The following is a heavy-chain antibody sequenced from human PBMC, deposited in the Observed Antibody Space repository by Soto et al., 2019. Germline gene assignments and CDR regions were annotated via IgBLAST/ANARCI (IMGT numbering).Heavy chain of an antibody. J-gene: IGHJ3*01. CDR2: ISHSGNT. CDR1: GASISSRDFD. Sequence: SETLSLTCTVSGASISSRDFDWTWVRQRPEKGPEWIGHISHSGNTYYNPSLRTRLTISVDTSKNQFSLNLTSMTAADTAVYYCARAHNFDRSGYTDGLDVWGQGTMVTV. CDR3: ARAHNFDRSGYTDGLDV. D-gene: IGHD3-22*01. V-gene: IGHV4-31*03.